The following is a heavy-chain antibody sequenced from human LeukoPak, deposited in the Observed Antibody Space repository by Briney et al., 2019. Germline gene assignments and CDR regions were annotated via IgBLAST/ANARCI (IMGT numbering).Heavy chain of an antibody. CDR2: ISWNSGSI. Sequence: PGRSLRLSCAASGFTFDDYAMHWVRQAPGKGLEWVSGISWNSGSIGYADSVKGRFTISRDNAKNSLYLQMNSLRAEDTALYYCAKQARWLHSYFDYWGQGTLVTVSS. J-gene: IGHJ4*02. CDR3: AKQARWLHSYFDY. CDR1: GFTFDDYA. D-gene: IGHD5-24*01. V-gene: IGHV3-9*01.